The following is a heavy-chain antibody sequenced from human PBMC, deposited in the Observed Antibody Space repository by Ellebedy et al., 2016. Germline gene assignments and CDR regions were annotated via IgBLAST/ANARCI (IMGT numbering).Heavy chain of an antibody. Sequence: GGSLRLSXAASGFTFSSYWMSWVRQAPGKGLEWVANIKQDGSEKYYVDSVKGRFTISRDNAKNSLYLQMNSLRAEDTAVYYCARGFTMVRGVIRGWFDPWGQGTLVTVSS. D-gene: IGHD3-10*01. J-gene: IGHJ5*02. CDR1: GFTFSSYW. CDR2: IKQDGSEK. V-gene: IGHV3-7*04. CDR3: ARGFTMVRGVIRGWFDP.